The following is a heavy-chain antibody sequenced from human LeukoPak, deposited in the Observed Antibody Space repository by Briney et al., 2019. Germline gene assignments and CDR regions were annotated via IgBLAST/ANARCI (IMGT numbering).Heavy chain of an antibody. D-gene: IGHD4-11*01. CDR1: GYTFTSYD. Sequence: GASVKVSFKASGYTFTSYDINWVRQATGQGLEWMGWMNPNSGNTGYAQKFQGRVTLTRNTSISTAYMELSSLRSEDTAVYYCARGTDYRMMYYYYGMDVWGQGTTVTVSS. CDR2: MNPNSGNT. J-gene: IGHJ6*02. V-gene: IGHV1-8*01. CDR3: ARGTDYRMMYYYYGMDV.